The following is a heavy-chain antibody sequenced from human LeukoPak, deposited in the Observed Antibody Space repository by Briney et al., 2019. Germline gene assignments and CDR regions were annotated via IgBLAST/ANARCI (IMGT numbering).Heavy chain of an antibody. V-gene: IGHV3-33*06. J-gene: IGHJ4*02. CDR2: IWYDGSNK. D-gene: IGHD2/OR15-2a*01. Sequence: GRSLRLSCAASGFTFSSYGMHWVRQAPGKGLEWVAVIWYDGSNKYYADSVKGRFTISRDNSENTLYLQMNSLRAEDTAVYYCAKGPTVRYFYYLDYWGQGTLVTVSS. CDR3: AKGPTVRYFYYLDY. CDR1: GFTFSSYG.